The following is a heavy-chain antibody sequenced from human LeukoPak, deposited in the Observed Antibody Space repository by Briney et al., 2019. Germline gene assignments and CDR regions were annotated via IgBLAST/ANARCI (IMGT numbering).Heavy chain of an antibody. Sequence: GGSLRLSCAASGFTFGSYAMSWVRRAPGKGPEWVALIWYDGTNRYYADSVKGRFTISRDNSKNTLYLQMNSLRAEDTAVYYCARDRLVTDYYFVYWGQGTLVTVSS. CDR3: ARDRLVTDYYFVY. D-gene: IGHD3-9*01. J-gene: IGHJ4*02. V-gene: IGHV3-33*08. CDR2: IWYDGTNR. CDR1: GFTFGSYA.